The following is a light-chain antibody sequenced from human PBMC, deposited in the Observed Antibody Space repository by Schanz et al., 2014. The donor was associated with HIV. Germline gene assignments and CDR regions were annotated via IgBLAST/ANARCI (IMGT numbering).Light chain of an antibody. CDR1: SGDVSVHNY. J-gene: IGLJ2*01. CDR3: ISYTSDTVL. CDR2: DVS. Sequence: QSALTQPPAASGSPGQSVTISCTEASGDVSVHNYVSWYQQHPGKAPKLIIFDVSERPSAVPDRFSGSKSGNTASLTVSGLQPEDEADYYCISYTSDTVLFGGGTKLTVL. V-gene: IGLV2-8*01.